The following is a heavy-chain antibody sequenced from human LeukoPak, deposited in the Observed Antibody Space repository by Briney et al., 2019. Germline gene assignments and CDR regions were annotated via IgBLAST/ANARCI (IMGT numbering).Heavy chain of an antibody. Sequence: GGSLRLSCAASGFTFSSYGMHWVRQAPGKGLEWVAVIWYGGSNKYYADSVKGRFTISRDNSKNTLYLQMNSLRAEDTAVYYCVTLAMDAFDIWGQGTMVTVSS. J-gene: IGHJ3*02. CDR1: GFTFSSYG. CDR2: IWYGGSNK. CDR3: VTLAMDAFDI. V-gene: IGHV3-33*08.